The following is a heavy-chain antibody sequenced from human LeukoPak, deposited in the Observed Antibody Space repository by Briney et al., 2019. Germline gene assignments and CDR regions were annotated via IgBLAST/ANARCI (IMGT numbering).Heavy chain of an antibody. D-gene: IGHD6-19*01. J-gene: IGHJ3*02. CDR1: GFTFSSYS. V-gene: IGHV3-48*04. CDR3: ARDLREWLARDAFDI. CDR2: ISSSSSTI. Sequence: GGSLRLSCAASGFTFSSYSMNWVRQAPGKGLEWVSYISSSSSTIYYADSVKGRFTISRDNAKNSLYLQMNSLRAEDTAVYYCARDLREWLARDAFDIWGQGTMVTVSS.